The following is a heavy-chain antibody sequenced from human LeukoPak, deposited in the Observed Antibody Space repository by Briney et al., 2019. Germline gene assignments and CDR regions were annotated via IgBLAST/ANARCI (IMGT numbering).Heavy chain of an antibody. D-gene: IGHD3-10*01. CDR3: TRDQYYYASGSYSLDY. CDR2: ISYDGNNK. J-gene: IGHJ4*02. Sequence: GGSLRLSCAASGFAFSSYAMHWVRQAPGKGLEWVAIISYDGNNKYYADSVKGRFTISRDNSKNTLYLQMNSLRAEDTAVYYCTRDQYYYASGSYSLDYRGQGTLVTVSS. CDR1: GFAFSSYA. V-gene: IGHV3-30-3*01.